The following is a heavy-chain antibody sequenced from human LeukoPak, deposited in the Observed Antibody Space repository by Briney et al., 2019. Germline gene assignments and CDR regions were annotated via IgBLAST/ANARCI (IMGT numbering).Heavy chain of an antibody. Sequence: GGSLRLSCAASGFTFSSSGMHWVRQAPGKGLEWVAFIRYDGSNTYYADPVKGRFTISRDNSKNTLFLQMNSLRAEDAAVYYCASDGRRSGSYSNYFDYWGQGTLVTVSS. V-gene: IGHV3-30*02. J-gene: IGHJ4*02. CDR3: ASDGRRSGSYSNYFDY. D-gene: IGHD1-26*01. CDR2: IRYDGSNT. CDR1: GFTFSSSG.